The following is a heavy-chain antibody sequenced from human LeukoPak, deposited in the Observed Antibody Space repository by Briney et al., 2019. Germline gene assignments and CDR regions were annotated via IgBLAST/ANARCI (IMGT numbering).Heavy chain of an antibody. J-gene: IGHJ4*02. CDR1: GFTFSSYG. D-gene: IGHD4-17*01. V-gene: IGHV3-30*18. CDR3: AKGDDYGDYGSDY. Sequence: GGSLRLSCAASGFTFSSYGMHWVRQAPGKGLEWVAVISYDGSNKYHADSVKGRFTISRDNSKNTLYLQMNSLRAEDTAVYYCAKGDDYGDYGSDYWGQGTLVTVSS. CDR2: ISYDGSNK.